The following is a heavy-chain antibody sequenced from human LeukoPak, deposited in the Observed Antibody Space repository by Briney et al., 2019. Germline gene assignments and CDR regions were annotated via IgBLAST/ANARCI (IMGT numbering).Heavy chain of an antibody. CDR2: VNEGGGT. D-gene: IGHD1-26*01. V-gene: IGHV4-34*01. Sequence: SETLSLTCAVYIDSFSNYHWNWIRQTPAKGMEWIGEVNEGGGTNISPSLRSRVILSVDTSKNQFSLKLISVTVADTAIYYCARGQGATVPQVGKNWFDPCGQGTRVTVSS. CDR1: IDSFSNYH. J-gene: IGHJ5*02. CDR3: ARGQGATVPQVGKNWFDP.